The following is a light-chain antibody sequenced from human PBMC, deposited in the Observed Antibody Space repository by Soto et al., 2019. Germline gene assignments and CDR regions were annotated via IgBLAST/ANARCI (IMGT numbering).Light chain of an antibody. CDR3: QQTYSTPPT. Sequence: DLPMTQSPYSLSASVGDRVTITCRASQSISDFLNWYQQKPGKAPKLLIYAASTLQSGVPSRFSGSGSGTDFTLTISGLDPEDFATYYCQQTYSTPPTFGQGTKVEIK. J-gene: IGKJ1*01. CDR2: AAS. CDR1: QSISDF. V-gene: IGKV1-39*01.